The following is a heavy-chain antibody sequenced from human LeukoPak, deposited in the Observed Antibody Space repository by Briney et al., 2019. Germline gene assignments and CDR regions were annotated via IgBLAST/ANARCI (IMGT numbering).Heavy chain of an antibody. V-gene: IGHV3-30*02. D-gene: IGHD1-26*01. J-gene: IGHJ4*02. CDR2: IRYDGSNK. CDR1: GFTSSSYG. CDR3: AKDRSSGSYPYYFDY. Sequence: TGGSLRLSCAASGFTSSSYGMHWVRQAPGKGLEWVAFIRYDGSNKYYADSVKGRFTISRDNSKNTLYLQMNSLRAEDTAVYYCAKDRSSGSYPYYFDYWGQGTLVTVSS.